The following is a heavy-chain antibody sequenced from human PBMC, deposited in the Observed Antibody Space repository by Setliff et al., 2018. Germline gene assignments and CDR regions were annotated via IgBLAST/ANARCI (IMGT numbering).Heavy chain of an antibody. V-gene: IGHV1-18*01. J-gene: IGHJ3*01. D-gene: IGHD2-15*01. CDR1: GYALTDSV. CDR2: ISGYSGNT. Sequence: ASVKVSCKTSGYALTDSVVSWVRQAPGQGLEWVGWISGYSGNTYYAQRLQGRVTLTTDTSTNTAYLELRSLISDDTAVYFCALSFLSLCSGGNCPNAFDVWGQGTMGTVSS. CDR3: ALSFLSLCSGGNCPNAFDV.